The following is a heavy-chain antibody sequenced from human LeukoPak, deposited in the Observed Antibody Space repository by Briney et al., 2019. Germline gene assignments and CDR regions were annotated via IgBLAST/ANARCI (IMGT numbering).Heavy chain of an antibody. CDR1: GFPFNGYN. Sequence: GGSLRLSCAAPGFPFNGYNIHWIRQAPGKGLEWVSFIRNDETEIHYADFAKGRFTISRDNSKSMVSLEMNSLRTEDTAVYYCAKDVNAYCSGDCSDYWGQGTLVTVSS. J-gene: IGHJ4*02. CDR3: AKDVNAYCSGDCSDY. V-gene: IGHV3-30*02. CDR2: IRNDETEI. D-gene: IGHD2-21*01.